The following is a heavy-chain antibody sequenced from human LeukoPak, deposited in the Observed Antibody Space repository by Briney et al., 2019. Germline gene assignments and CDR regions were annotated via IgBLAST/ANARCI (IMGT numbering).Heavy chain of an antibody. D-gene: IGHD2-8*01. CDR3: ARGQSMYY. V-gene: IGHV1-18*01. CDR2: ISPHSHTT. Sequence: ASVKVSCTASGYTFNNYFISWVRQAPGRGLEWVGWISPHSHTTHYAEKVQGRVTMTTDTSTTTVYMELRSLRSDDTAVYFCARGQSMYYWGQGTPVTVSS. J-gene: IGHJ4*02. CDR1: GYTFNNYF.